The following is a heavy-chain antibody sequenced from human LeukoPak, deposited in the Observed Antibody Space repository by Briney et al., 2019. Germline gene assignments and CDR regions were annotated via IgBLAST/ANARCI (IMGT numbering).Heavy chain of an antibody. Sequence: PGGSLRLSCAASGFTFSSYSMNWVRQAPGKGLEWVSSISSSSSYIYYADSVKGRFTISRDNAKNSLYLQMNSLRAEDTAVYYCARAPDGIQLYYYYYMDVWGKGTTVTISS. D-gene: IGHD5-18*01. CDR2: ISSSSSYI. CDR1: GFTFSSYS. J-gene: IGHJ6*03. V-gene: IGHV3-21*01. CDR3: ARAPDGIQLYYYYYMDV.